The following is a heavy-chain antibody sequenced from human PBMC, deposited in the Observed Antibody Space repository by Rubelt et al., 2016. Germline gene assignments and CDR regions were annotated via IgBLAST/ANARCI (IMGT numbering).Heavy chain of an antibody. CDR2: NSAYNGNT. J-gene: IGHJ3*02. CDR3: ARRDGYNWDDAFDI. D-gene: IGHD5-24*01. V-gene: IGHV1-18*01. CDR1: GYTFTSYG. Sequence: QVQLVQSGAEVKKPGASVKVSCKASGYTFTSYGISWVRQATGQGLEWMGWNSAYNGNTNYAQKLQGRGNMTTDTSTGTAYRELRSLRSDDTAVYYCARRDGYNWDDAFDIWGQGTMVTVSS.